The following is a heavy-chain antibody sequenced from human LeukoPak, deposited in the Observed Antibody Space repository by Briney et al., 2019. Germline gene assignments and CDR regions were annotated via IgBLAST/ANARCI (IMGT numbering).Heavy chain of an antibody. D-gene: IGHD6-13*01. CDR1: GYTFTSYG. V-gene: IGHV1-18*01. CDR2: ISAYNGNT. Sequence: GASVKVSCKASGYTFTSYGFNWVRQAPGQGLEWMGWISAYNGNTNSAQKFQGRVSMTTDTSTSATYMELRSLRSDDTAVYYCARDGQQLDQMSRWYYYYYMDVWGKGTTVTVSS. CDR3: ARDGQQLDQMSRWYYYYYMDV. J-gene: IGHJ6*03.